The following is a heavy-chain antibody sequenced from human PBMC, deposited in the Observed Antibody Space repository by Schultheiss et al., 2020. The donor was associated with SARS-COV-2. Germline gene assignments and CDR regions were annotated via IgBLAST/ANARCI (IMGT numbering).Heavy chain of an antibody. D-gene: IGHD3-3*01. V-gene: IGHV4-4*07. Sequence: SETLSLTCAVYGGSFSGYYWSWIRQPAGKGLEWIGRIYTSGSTNYNPSLKSRVTISVDTSKNQFSLKLSSVTAADTAVYYCAREGGSITIFGVVISAGFDPWGQGTLVTVSS. J-gene: IGHJ5*02. CDR2: IYTSGST. CDR1: GGSFSGYY. CDR3: AREGGSITIFGVVISAGFDP.